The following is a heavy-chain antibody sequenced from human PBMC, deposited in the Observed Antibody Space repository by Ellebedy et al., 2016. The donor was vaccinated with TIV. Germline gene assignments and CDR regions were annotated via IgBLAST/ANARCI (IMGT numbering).Heavy chain of an antibody. D-gene: IGHD6-6*01. CDR2: IYYSGST. J-gene: IGHJ4*02. Sequence: MPSETLSLTCTVSGGSISSYYWSWIRQPPGKGLAWIGYIYYSGSTNYNPSLKSRVTISVDTSKNQFSLKLSSVTAADTAVYYCAGSIAARIDFDYWGQGTLVTVSS. V-gene: IGHV4-59*08. CDR1: GGSISSYY. CDR3: AGSIAARIDFDY.